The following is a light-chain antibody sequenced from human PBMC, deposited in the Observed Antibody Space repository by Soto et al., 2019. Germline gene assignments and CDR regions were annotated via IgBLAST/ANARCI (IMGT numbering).Light chain of an antibody. Sequence: SYELTQPPSVSVAPGQTARITCGGNNIGKKSVHWYQQKPGQAPVLVVYDDSDRPSGIPERFSGSNSGNTATLTISRVEAGDEADYHCQVWDSSSDQHYVFGTGTKLTVL. J-gene: IGLJ1*01. V-gene: IGLV3-21*02. CDR2: DDS. CDR3: QVWDSSSDQHYV. CDR1: NIGKKS.